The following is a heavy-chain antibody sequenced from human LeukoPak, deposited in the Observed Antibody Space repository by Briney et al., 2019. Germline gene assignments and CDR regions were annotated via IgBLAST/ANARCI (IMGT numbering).Heavy chain of an antibody. V-gene: IGHV4-61*08. CDR1: GASVSSGGYY. Sequence: SETLSLTCTVSGASVSSGGYYGSWLRQPPGKGLEWIGYIYYSGSTNYNPSLKSRVTISVDTSKNQFSLEVSSVTAADTAVYYCARRGGSGRSFDYWGQGTLVTVSS. CDR3: ARRGGSGRSFDY. CDR2: IYYSGST. J-gene: IGHJ4*02. D-gene: IGHD3-10*01.